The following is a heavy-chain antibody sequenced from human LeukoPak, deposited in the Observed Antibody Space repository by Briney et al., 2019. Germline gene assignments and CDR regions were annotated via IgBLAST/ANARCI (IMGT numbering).Heavy chain of an antibody. J-gene: IGHJ4*02. CDR3: ARDVSNYYGSGSYYTSNYFDY. Sequence: PGRSLRLSCAASGFTFSSYAMHWVRQAPGKGLEWVAVISYDGSNKYYADSVKGRFTISRDNSKNTLYLQMNSLRAEDTPVYYCARDVSNYYGSGSYYTSNYFDYWGQGTLVTVSS. CDR1: GFTFSSYA. D-gene: IGHD3-10*01. CDR2: ISYDGSNK. V-gene: IGHV3-30*04.